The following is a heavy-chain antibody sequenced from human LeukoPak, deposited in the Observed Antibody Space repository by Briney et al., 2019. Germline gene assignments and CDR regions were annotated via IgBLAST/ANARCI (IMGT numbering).Heavy chain of an antibody. V-gene: IGHV4-39*07. J-gene: IGHJ4*02. D-gene: IGHD5-18*01. CDR3: ATSSDTASAY. Sequence: DPSETLSLTCTVSGGSISSSPYYWGWIRQPPGKGLEWIGSIYYSGSTYYNPSLKSRVTISVDTSKNQFSLKLSSVTAADTAVYYCATSSDTASAYWGQGTLVTVFS. CDR1: GGSISSSPYY. CDR2: IYYSGST.